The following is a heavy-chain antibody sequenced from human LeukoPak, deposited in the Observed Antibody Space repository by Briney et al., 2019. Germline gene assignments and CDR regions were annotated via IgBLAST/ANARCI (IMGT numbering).Heavy chain of an antibody. D-gene: IGHD6-13*01. J-gene: IGHJ4*02. CDR3: ARGTLKAAATDFDY. CDR1: GFTFDDYG. CDR2: INWHGGST. Sequence: GGSLRLSCAASGFTFDDYGMSWVRQAPGKGLEWVSGINWHGGSTGYADSVKGRFTISRDNAKNSLYLQMNSLRAEDTALYYCARGTLKAAATDFDYWGQGTLVTVSS. V-gene: IGHV3-20*04.